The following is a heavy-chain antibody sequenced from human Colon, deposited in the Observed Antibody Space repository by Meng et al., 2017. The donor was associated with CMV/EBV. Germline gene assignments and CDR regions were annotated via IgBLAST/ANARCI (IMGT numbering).Heavy chain of an antibody. CDR3: ARMSGIPPYFDY. V-gene: IGHV2-5*01. Sequence: SGPTLVKPTQTLTLTCTFSGFSLSTSGVGVGWIRQPPGKALEWLALIYWNDDKRYSPSLKSRLTITKDTSKNQVVLTMTNMDPVDTATYYCARMSGIPPYFDYWGQGTLVTVSS. CDR1: GFSLSTSGVG. CDR2: IYWNDDK. J-gene: IGHJ4*02. D-gene: IGHD1-1*01.